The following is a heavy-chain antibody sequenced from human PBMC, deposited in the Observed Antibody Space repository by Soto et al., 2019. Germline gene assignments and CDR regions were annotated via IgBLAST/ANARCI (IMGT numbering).Heavy chain of an antibody. D-gene: IGHD5-12*01. Sequence: PGGSLRLSCAASGFAFHDYNMHWVRQAAGEGLEWVSLISWHGYTTHYADSVKGRFTISRDNSKNLLYLQMNSLTSEDTALYYCAKDVAGSIDYWGQGTLVTVSS. J-gene: IGHJ4*02. V-gene: IGHV3-43*01. CDR2: ISWHGYTT. CDR1: GFAFHDYN. CDR3: AKDVAGSIDY.